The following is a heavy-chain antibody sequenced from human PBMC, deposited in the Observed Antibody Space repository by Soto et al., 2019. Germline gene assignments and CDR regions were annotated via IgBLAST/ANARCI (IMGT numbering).Heavy chain of an antibody. CDR3: ARRPHCSGGICYYGLDN. J-gene: IGHJ4*02. Sequence: SGKVSCKASVYTFTNSDINWVRQAPGQGLEWMGWMNPDSGHAAYAQKFQGRVTLTTSTSTSTVYMEMRSLGSEDPAVYYCARRPHCSGGICYYGLDNWGQGTLVTVSS. CDR1: VYTFTNSD. CDR2: MNPDSGHA. V-gene: IGHV1-8*01. D-gene: IGHD2-15*01.